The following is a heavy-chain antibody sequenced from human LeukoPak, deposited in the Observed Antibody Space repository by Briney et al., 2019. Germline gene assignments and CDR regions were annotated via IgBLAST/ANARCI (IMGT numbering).Heavy chain of an antibody. D-gene: IGHD6-13*01. CDR3: ARRDSSSNAFDI. Sequence: PSQTLSLTCTVSGGSISSGGYYWSWIRQPAGKGLEWIGRIYTSGSTNYNPSLKSRVTISVDTSKNQFSLKLSSVTAADTAVYYCARRDSSSNAFDIWGQGTMVTVSS. CDR2: IYTSGST. V-gene: IGHV4-61*02. J-gene: IGHJ3*02. CDR1: GGSISSGGYY.